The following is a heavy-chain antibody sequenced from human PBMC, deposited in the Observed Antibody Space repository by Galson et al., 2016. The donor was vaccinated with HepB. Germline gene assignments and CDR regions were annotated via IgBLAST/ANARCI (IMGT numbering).Heavy chain of an antibody. Sequence: SLRLSCAVSGSIFSGYWMSWVRQAPGEGLEWVANINPDGSQKYYVDSVRGRFTISRDNSKNTLYLQMNSLRAEDTAIYYCASSDYDYVWGTYRGLLNYWGQGTLVTVSS. CDR1: GSIFSGYW. V-gene: IGHV3-7*03. CDR2: INPDGSQK. J-gene: IGHJ4*02. CDR3: ASSDYDYVWGTYRGLLNY. D-gene: IGHD3-16*02.